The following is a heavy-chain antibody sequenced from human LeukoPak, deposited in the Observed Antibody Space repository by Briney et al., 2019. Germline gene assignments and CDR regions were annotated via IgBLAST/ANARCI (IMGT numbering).Heavy chain of an antibody. CDR3: AREAGYGDYVYPFDY. CDR2: ISYDGSNK. CDR1: GFTFSSYA. V-gene: IGHV3-30*04. D-gene: IGHD4-17*01. Sequence: GGSLRLSCAASGFTFSSYAMHWVRQAPGKGLEWVAVISYDGSNKYYADSVKGRFTISRDNSKNTLYLQMNSLRAEDTAVYYCAREAGYGDYVYPFDYWGQGTLVTVSS. J-gene: IGHJ4*02.